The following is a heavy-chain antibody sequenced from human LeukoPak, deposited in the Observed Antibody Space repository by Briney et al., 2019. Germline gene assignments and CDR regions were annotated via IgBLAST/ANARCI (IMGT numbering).Heavy chain of an antibody. CDR2: IYRSGST. Sequence: SGTLSLTCAVSGGSISSSNWWNWVRQPPGKGLEWIGEIYRSGSTNYNPSLRSRVTISVDKSKNQFSLNLSSVIAADTAVYYCATVAVAGTFAWGQGTLATVSS. CDR3: ATVAVAGTFA. CDR1: GGSISSSNW. D-gene: IGHD6-19*01. J-gene: IGHJ4*02. V-gene: IGHV4-4*02.